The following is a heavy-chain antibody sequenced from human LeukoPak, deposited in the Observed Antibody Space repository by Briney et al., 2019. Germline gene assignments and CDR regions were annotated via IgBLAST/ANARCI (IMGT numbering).Heavy chain of an antibody. CDR3: AELGITMIGGV. V-gene: IGHV3-21*01. CDR2: ISGSNSYI. CDR1: GFTFNSYS. Sequence: GGSLRLSCAASGFTFNSYSMNWVRQAPGKGLEWVSSISGSNSYIYYADSMKGRFTISRDNAKNSLYLQMNSLRAEDTAVYYCAELGITMIGGVWGKGTTVTISS. D-gene: IGHD3-10*02. J-gene: IGHJ6*04.